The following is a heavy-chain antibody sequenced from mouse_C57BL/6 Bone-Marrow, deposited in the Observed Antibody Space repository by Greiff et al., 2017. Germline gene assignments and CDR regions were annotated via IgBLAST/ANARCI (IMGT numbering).Heavy chain of an antibody. CDR1: GYAFTNYL. V-gene: IGHV1-54*01. CDR3: ERDGYCAYYLYY. D-gene: IGHD2-3*01. CDR2: INPGSGGT. Sequence: VQLQQSGAELVRPGTSVKVSCKASGYAFTNYLIEWVKQRPGQGLEWIGVINPGSGGTNYNEKFKGKATLTADKSSSTAYMQLSSLTAEDSAVFVCERDGYCAYYLYYGGQGTALTVSS. J-gene: IGHJ2*01.